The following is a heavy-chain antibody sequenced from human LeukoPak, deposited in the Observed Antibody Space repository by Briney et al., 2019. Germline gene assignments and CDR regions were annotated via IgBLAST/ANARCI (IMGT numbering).Heavy chain of an antibody. Sequence: PGGSLSLSCAASGFTFSRYSMKRVRQAPGKGLGWVSSITRSNYISYADSVKGRFTISRDNAKNSLYLQMNSLRAEDTAVYYCARSYYDSSGRSDYWGQGTLVTVSS. CDR3: ARSYYDSSGRSDY. D-gene: IGHD3-22*01. CDR2: ITRSNYI. CDR1: GFTFSRYS. V-gene: IGHV3-21*01. J-gene: IGHJ4*02.